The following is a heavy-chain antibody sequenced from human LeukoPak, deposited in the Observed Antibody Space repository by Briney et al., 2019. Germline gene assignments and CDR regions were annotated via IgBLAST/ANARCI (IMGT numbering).Heavy chain of an antibody. V-gene: IGHV4-39*07. J-gene: IGHJ4*02. CDR2: IYYSGST. Sequence: SETLSLTCTVSGGSISSSSYYWGWIRQAPGKGLEWIGSIYYSGSTYYNPSLKSRVTISVDTSKNQFSLKLSSVTAADTAVYYCANALGYCSGGSCYSFDYWGQGTLVTVSS. CDR1: GGSISSSSYY. D-gene: IGHD2-15*01. CDR3: ANALGYCSGGSCYSFDY.